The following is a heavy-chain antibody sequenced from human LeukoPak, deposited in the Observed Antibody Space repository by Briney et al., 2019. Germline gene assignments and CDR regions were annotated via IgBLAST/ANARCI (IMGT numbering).Heavy chain of an antibody. D-gene: IGHD2-2*01. Sequence: ASMKVSCKASGYTFTSYGISWVRQAPGQGLEWMGWISAYNGNTNYAQKLQGRVTMTTDTSTSTAYMELRSLRSDDTAVYYCARVVVVPAASPSTGYYYYYMDVWGKGTTVTVSS. CDR1: GYTFTSYG. CDR3: ARVVVVPAASPSTGYYYYYMDV. V-gene: IGHV1-18*01. J-gene: IGHJ6*03. CDR2: ISAYNGNT.